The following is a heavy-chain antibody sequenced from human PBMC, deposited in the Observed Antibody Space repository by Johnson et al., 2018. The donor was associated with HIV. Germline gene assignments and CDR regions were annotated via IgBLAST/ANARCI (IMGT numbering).Heavy chain of an antibody. J-gene: IGHJ3*02. D-gene: IGHD3-16*01. V-gene: IGHV3-30*03. CDR2: ISYDGSNK. Sequence: QVQLVESGGGVVQPGRSLRLSCAASGFTFSNYGMHWVRQAPGKGLEWAAVISYDGSNKYYADSVKGRFTISRENAKNSLYLQMNSLRAGDTAVYYCARDPRLGELKIDRRGYAFDIWGQGTMVTVSS. CDR3: ARDPRLGELKIDRRGYAFDI. CDR1: GFTFSNYG.